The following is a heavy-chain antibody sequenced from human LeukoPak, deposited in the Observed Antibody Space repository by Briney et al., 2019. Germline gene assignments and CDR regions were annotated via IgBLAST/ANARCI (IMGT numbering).Heavy chain of an antibody. CDR2: INSDGSNT. J-gene: IGHJ4*02. V-gene: IGHV3-74*03. CDR1: GLTFSSSW. CDR3: ARGSPLGGN. Sequence: PGGSLRLSCAASGLTFSSSWMHWVRQAPGKGLVWVSRINSDGSNTKYADSVKGRFTISRDNAKNTLSLQMNSLRAEDTAVYYCARGSPLGGNWGQGTLVTVSS.